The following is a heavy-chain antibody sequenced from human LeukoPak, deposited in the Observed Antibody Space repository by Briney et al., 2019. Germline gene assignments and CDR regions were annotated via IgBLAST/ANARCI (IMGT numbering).Heavy chain of an antibody. V-gene: IGHV5-51*01. D-gene: IGHD3-10*01. Sequence: GESLKISCQGSGYSFTSYWIGWVRQMPGKGLEWMGIIYPGDSDTRYSPSFQGQVTISADKSISTAYLQWSSLKASDTAMYYCARITYYYSSWFDPWGRGTLVTVSS. CDR1: GYSFTSYW. CDR3: ARITYYYSSWFDP. CDR2: IYPGDSDT. J-gene: IGHJ5*02.